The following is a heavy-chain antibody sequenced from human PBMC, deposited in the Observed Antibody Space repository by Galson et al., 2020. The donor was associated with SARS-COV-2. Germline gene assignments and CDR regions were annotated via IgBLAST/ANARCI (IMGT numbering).Heavy chain of an antibody. CDR3: ARARVITIVPLRGVFDI. Sequence: SETLSLTCTVSGDSRTGYYLGWIRQSPGKGLEWIGYLYYSWDTSYNPSLERRVTISEDTSKNQLSLNLTSGTAADTALYYCARARVITIVPLRGVFDIWGRVTMVTVSS. CDR2: LYYSWDT. J-gene: IGHJ3*02. V-gene: IGHV4-59*01. CDR1: GDSRTGYY. D-gene: IGHD3-9*01.